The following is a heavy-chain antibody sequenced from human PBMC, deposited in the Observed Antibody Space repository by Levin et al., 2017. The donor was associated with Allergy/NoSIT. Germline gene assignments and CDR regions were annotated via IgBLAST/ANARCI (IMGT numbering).Heavy chain of an antibody. CDR1: GGSISSYY. V-gene: IGHV4-59*01. CDR2: IYYSGST. D-gene: IGHD4/OR15-4a*01. Sequence: PGGSLRLSCTVSGGSISSYYWSWIRQPPGKGLEWIGYIYYSGSTNYNPSLKSRVTISVDTSKNQFSLKLSSVTAADTAVYYCARSANYYYYYGMDVWGQGTTVTVSS. CDR3: ARSANYYYYYGMDV. J-gene: IGHJ6*02.